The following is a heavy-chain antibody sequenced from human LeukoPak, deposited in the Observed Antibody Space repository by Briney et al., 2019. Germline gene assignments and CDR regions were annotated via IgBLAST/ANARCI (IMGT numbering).Heavy chain of an antibody. CDR1: GYTFTSHA. CDR2: INTGNGNT. V-gene: IGHV1-3*04. CDR3: ARDVSDSYGSPV. D-gene: IGHD5-18*01. J-gene: IGHJ3*01. Sequence: ASVKVSCKASGYTFTSHAMHWVRQAPGQRLKWMGWINTGNGNTKYSQKFQGRVTITRDTSASTAYMDLSSLRSEDTAVYYCARDVSDSYGSPVWGQGTRVTVSS.